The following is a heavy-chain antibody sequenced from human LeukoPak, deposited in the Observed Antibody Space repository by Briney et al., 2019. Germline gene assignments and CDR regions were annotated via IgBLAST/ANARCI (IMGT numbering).Heavy chain of an antibody. J-gene: IGHJ6*02. CDR2: IIPIFGTA. Sequence: WASVKVSCKASGGTFSSYAISWVRQAPGQGLEWMGGIIPIFGTANYAQKFQGRVTITADESTSTAYMELSSLRSEDTAVYYCARDSAPGRTVLRFLEWLLGGMDVWGQGTTVTVSS. V-gene: IGHV1-69*13. CDR3: ARDSAPGRTVLRFLEWLLGGMDV. D-gene: IGHD3-3*01. CDR1: GGTFSSYA.